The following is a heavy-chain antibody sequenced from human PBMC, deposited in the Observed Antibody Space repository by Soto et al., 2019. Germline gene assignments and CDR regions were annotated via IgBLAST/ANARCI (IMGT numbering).Heavy chain of an antibody. CDR3: ARVGYSGSYYLRY. CDR1: GFTFSSYG. J-gene: IGHJ4*02. Sequence: ESGGGVVQPGRSLRLSCAASGFTFSSYGMHWVRQAPGKGLEWVAVIWYDGSNKYYADSVKGRFTIARDNSKNTLYLQMNSLRAEDTAVYYCARVGYSGSYYLRYWGQGTLVTVSS. D-gene: IGHD1-26*01. CDR2: IWYDGSNK. V-gene: IGHV3-33*01.